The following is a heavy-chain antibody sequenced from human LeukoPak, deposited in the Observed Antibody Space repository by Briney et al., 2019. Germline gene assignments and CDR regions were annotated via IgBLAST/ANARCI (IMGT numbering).Heavy chain of an antibody. CDR1: GGSISSGDYY. J-gene: IGHJ4*02. CDR3: ARGMYSSSLPFDY. D-gene: IGHD6-13*01. CDR2: IYYSGST. Sequence: SQTLSLTCTVSGGSISSGDYYWSWIRQPPGKGLEWIGYIYYSGSTNYNPSLKSRVTISVDTSKNQFSLKLSSVTAADTAVYYCARGMYSSSLPFDYWGQGTLVTVSS. V-gene: IGHV4-30-4*08.